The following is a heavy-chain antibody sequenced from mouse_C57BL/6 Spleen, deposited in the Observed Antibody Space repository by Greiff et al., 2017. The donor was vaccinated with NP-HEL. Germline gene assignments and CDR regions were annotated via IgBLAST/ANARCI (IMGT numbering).Heavy chain of an antibody. CDR1: GYTFTSYW. J-gene: IGHJ3*01. CDR2: IHPNSGST. CDR3: ARAFYYDYVFAY. D-gene: IGHD2-4*01. V-gene: IGHV1-64*01. Sequence: QVQLQQPGAELVKPGASVKLSCKASGYTFTSYWMHWVKQRPGQGLEWIGMIHPNSGSTNYNEKFKSKATLTVDKSSSTAYMQLSSLTSEDAAVNYCARAFYYDYVFAYWGQGTLVTVSA.